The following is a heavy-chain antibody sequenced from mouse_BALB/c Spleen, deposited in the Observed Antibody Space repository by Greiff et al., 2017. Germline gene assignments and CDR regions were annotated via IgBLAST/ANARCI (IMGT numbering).Heavy chain of an antibody. V-gene: IGHV14-1*02. CDR1: GFNIKDYY. J-gene: IGHJ2*01. Sequence: EVQLVESGAELVRPGALVKLSCKASGFNIKDYYMHWVKQRPEQGLEWIGWIDPENGNTIYDPKFQGKASITADTSSNTAYLQLSSLTSEDTAVYYCARRGYGAYFDYWGQGTTLTVSS. D-gene: IGHD1-1*01. CDR2: IDPENGNT. CDR3: ARRGYGAYFDY.